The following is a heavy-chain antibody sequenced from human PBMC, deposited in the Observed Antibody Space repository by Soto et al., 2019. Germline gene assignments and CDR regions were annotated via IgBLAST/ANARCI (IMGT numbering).Heavy chain of an antibody. CDR3: ARDHGGYCSSTSCQLDYYYYYGMDV. J-gene: IGHJ6*02. Sequence: ASVKVSCKASGYTFTGYYMHWVRQAPGQGLEWMGWINPNSGGTNYAQKFQGWVTMTRDKSISTAYMELSRLRSDDTAVYYCARDHGGYCSSTSCQLDYYYYYGMDVWGQGTTVTVS. V-gene: IGHV1-2*04. CDR2: INPNSGGT. D-gene: IGHD2-2*01. CDR1: GYTFTGYY.